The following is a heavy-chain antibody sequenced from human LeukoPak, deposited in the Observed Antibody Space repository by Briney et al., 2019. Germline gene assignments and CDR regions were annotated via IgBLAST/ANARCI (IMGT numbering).Heavy chain of an antibody. CDR3: ATSKWFGIETEY. Sequence: SETLSLTCAVYGGSFSAYFWTWFRQPPGKGPEWVGEINPSGTTKYHPSLKSRVTISGDTSKNQISLRLSAVTAADTAVYYCATSKWFGIETEYWGQGTLVTVSS. D-gene: IGHD3-10*01. V-gene: IGHV4-34*01. CDR1: GGSFSAYF. J-gene: IGHJ4*02. CDR2: INPSGTT.